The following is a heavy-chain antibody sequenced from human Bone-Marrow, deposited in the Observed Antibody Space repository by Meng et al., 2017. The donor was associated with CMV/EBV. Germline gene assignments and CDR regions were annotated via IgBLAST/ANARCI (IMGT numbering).Heavy chain of an antibody. Sequence: SLKISCAASGFTFDDYAMHWVRQAPGKGLEWVSGISWNSGSIGYADSVKGRFTISRDNAKNSLYLQMNSLRDEDTALYYCAKDHYYDILTGSMNAFDIWGQGTRVTGSS. V-gene: IGHV3-9*01. J-gene: IGHJ3*02. CDR2: ISWNSGSI. D-gene: IGHD3-9*01. CDR3: AKDHYYDILTGSMNAFDI. CDR1: GFTFDDYA.